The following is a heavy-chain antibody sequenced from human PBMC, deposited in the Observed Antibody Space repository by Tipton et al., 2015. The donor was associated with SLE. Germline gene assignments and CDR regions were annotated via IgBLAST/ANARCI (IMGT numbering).Heavy chain of an antibody. D-gene: IGHD6-13*01. CDR3: ARRASSWYGYDAFDI. Sequence: QSGAEVKKPGESLKISCKGSGYSFTSYWIGWVRQMPGKGLEWMGIIYPGDSDTRYSPSFQGQVTISADKSISTAYLQWSSLKASDTAMYYCARRASSWYGYDAFDIWGQGTMVTVSS. CDR1: GYSFTSYW. CDR2: IYPGDSDT. V-gene: IGHV5-51*03. J-gene: IGHJ3*02.